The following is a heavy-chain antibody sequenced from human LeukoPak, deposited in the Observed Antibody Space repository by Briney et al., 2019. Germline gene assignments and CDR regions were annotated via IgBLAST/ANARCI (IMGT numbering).Heavy chain of an antibody. CDR1: GGTFSSYA. Sequence: GASVKVSCKASGGTFSSYAISWVRQAPGQGLEWMGGIIPIFGTVNYAQKFQGRVTITADESTSTAYMELSSMRSDDTAVYYYARDCRSYFDYWGQGTLVTVSS. CDR3: ARDCRSYFDY. CDR2: IIPIFGTV. J-gene: IGHJ4*02. V-gene: IGHV1-69*13.